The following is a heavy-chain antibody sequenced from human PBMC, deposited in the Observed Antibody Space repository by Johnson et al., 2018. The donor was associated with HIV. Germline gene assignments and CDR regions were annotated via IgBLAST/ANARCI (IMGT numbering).Heavy chain of an antibody. V-gene: IGHV3-15*01. D-gene: IGHD2-2*01. J-gene: IGHJ3*02. CDR3: TTGTSCYGAITFDI. Sequence: VQLVESGGGMVKPGGSLRLSCAASGFIFSNAWMSWVRQAPGKGLEWVGRIKSKTDGGTIDYAAPVKGRFTISRDDSKNTLYLQMNSLKTEDTAVYYCTTGTSCYGAITFDIWGQGTMVTVSS. CDR1: GFIFSNAW. CDR2: IKSKTDGGTI.